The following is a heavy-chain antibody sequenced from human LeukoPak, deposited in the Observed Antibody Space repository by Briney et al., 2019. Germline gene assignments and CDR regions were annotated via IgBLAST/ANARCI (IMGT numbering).Heavy chain of an antibody. CDR1: GFTFTSSA. J-gene: IGHJ4*02. CDR3: AAATTYYDFWSGYSAFDY. CDR2: IVVGSGNT. V-gene: IGHV1-58*02. D-gene: IGHD3-3*01. Sequence: SVKVSCKASGFTFTSSAMQWVRQARGQRLEWIGWIVVGSGNTNYAQKFQERVTITRDMSTSTAYMELSSLRSEDTAVYYRAAATTYYDFWSGYSAFDYWGQGTLVTVSS.